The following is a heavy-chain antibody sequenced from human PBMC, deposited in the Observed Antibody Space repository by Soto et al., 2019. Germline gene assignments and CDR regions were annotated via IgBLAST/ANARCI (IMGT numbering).Heavy chain of an antibody. D-gene: IGHD1-26*01. Sequence: QVQLVQSGAEVKKPGSSVKVSCMASGGTFSSYSINWVRQAPGQGLEWMGEIIPIFGTANYAQKFQGRVTITADESTSTAYMELSGLRSEDTAVYYCARDGGRHSGGIDYWGQGTLVTVSS. CDR2: IIPIFGTA. V-gene: IGHV1-69*01. J-gene: IGHJ4*02. CDR1: GGTFSSYS. CDR3: ARDGGRHSGGIDY.